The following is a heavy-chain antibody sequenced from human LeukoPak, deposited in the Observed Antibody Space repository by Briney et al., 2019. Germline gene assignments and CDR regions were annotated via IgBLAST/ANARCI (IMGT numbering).Heavy chain of an antibody. V-gene: IGHV3-7*03. D-gene: IGHD3-22*01. CDR2: IKQGGSEK. CDR1: GFTFSRYW. CDR3: AKSPSWKCDSSGYVLFDY. J-gene: IGHJ4*02. Sequence: PGGSLRLSCAASGFTFSRYWMTWVRQAPGKGLEWVANIKQGGSEKYYVDSVKGRFTISRDNAENSLYLQMNSLRAEDTAVYYCAKSPSWKCDSSGYVLFDYWGPGTLVTVSS.